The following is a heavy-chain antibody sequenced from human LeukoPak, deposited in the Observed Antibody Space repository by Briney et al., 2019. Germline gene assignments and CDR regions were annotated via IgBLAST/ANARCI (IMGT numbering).Heavy chain of an antibody. CDR2: IYYSGST. V-gene: IGHV4-39*07. Sequence: PGGSLRLSCAASGFTFRTSGMNWIRQPPGKGLEWIGSIYYSGSTYYNPSLKSRVTISVDTSKNQFSLKLSSVTAADTAVYYCARGAAAAGYYWGQGTLVTVSS. CDR1: GFTFRTSGM. D-gene: IGHD6-13*01. J-gene: IGHJ4*02. CDR3: ARGAAAAGYY.